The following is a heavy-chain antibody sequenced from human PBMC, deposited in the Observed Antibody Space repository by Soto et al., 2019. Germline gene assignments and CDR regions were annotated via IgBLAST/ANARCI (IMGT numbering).Heavy chain of an antibody. CDR1: GGSISSHY. D-gene: IGHD2-21*02. CDR2: VHNSGST. V-gene: IGHV4-59*08. Sequence: SETLSLTCTVSGGSISSHYWSWIRQPPGKRLEWIGYVHNSGSTNYNPSLKSRVTTAVDTSKNQFSLRLSSVTAADTAVYYCARHVYVFDSGDNNWFLSWGPGILVTVSS. J-gene: IGHJ5*01. CDR3: ARHVYVFDSGDNNWFLS.